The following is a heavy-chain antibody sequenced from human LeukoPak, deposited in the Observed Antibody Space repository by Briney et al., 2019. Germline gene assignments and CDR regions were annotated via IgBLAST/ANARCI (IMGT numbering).Heavy chain of an antibody. CDR3: ARDYYDSSGYRHDAFDI. Sequence: PGGTLRLSCAASGFTVSSNYMSWVRQSPGKELEWVSVIYSGGSTYYADSVKGRFTVSRDNSKNTLYLQMNSLRAEDTAVYYCARDYYDSSGYRHDAFDIWGQGTMVTVSS. J-gene: IGHJ3*02. CDR2: IYSGGST. V-gene: IGHV3-53*01. D-gene: IGHD3-22*01. CDR1: GFTVSSNY.